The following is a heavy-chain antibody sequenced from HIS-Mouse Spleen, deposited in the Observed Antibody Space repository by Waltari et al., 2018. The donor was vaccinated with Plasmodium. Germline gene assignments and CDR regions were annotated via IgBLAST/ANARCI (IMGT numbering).Heavy chain of an antibody. Sequence: QLQLQESGPGLVKPSETLSLTCTVSGGSISSSSYYWGWFRPPPGKGLEWIGSIYYSGSTYYNPSLKSRVTISVDTSKNQFSLKLSSVTAADTAVYYCARQLAYYDFWSGYSRGYYFDYWGQGTLVTVSS. D-gene: IGHD3-3*01. CDR1: GGSISSSSYY. V-gene: IGHV4-39*01. CDR3: ARQLAYYDFWSGYSRGYYFDY. CDR2: IYYSGST. J-gene: IGHJ4*02.